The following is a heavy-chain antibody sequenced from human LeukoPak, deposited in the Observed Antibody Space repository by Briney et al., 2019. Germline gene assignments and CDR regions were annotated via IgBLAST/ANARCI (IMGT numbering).Heavy chain of an antibody. CDR3: ARDRSASLPVY. V-gene: IGHV1-46*01. CDR1: GYTFTSYA. Sequence: ASVKVSCKASGYTFTSYAMNWVRQAPGQGLEWMGIINPSGGSTSYAQKFQGRVTMTRDTSTSTVYMELSSLRSEDTAVYYCARDRSASLPVYWGQGTLVTVSS. J-gene: IGHJ4*02. CDR2: INPSGGST.